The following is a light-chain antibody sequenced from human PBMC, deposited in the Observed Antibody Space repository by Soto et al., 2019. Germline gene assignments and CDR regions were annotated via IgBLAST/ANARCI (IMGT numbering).Light chain of an antibody. Sequence: EIVMTQSPATLSVSPGERATLSCRASQSVSSNLAWYQQKPGQGPRLLIYDASTRATGIPARFSGSGSGTEFTLTISSLQSEDFAVYYCQQYHNWPPVTFGQGTKVEIK. J-gene: IGKJ1*01. CDR2: DAS. CDR1: QSVSSN. V-gene: IGKV3-15*01. CDR3: QQYHNWPPVT.